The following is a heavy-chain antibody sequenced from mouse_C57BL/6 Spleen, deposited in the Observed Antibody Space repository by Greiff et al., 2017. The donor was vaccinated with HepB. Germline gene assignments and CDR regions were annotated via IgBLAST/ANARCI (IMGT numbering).Heavy chain of an antibody. CDR1: GYTFTSYW. D-gene: IGHD2-4*01. J-gene: IGHJ3*01. Sequence: QVQLQQPGAELVRPGTSVKLSCKASGYTFTSYWMHWVKQRPGQGLEWIGVIDPSDSYTNYNQKFKGKATLTVDTSSSTAYMQLSSLTSEDSAVYYCAFYDYDEAWFAYWGQGTLVTVSA. CDR2: IDPSDSYT. CDR3: AFYDYDEAWFAY. V-gene: IGHV1-59*01.